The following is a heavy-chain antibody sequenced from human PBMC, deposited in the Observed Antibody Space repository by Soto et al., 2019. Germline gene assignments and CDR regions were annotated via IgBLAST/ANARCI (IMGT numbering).Heavy chain of an antibody. CDR1: GCSISSGDYY. Sequence: QVQLQESGPGLVKPSQTLSLTCTVSGCSISSGDYYWSWIRQPPGKGLEWIGYIYYSGSTYYNPSLKSRVTISVDTSKNQFSLKLSSVTAADTAVYYCARAMVVTQNWFDPWGQGTLVTVSS. V-gene: IGHV4-30-4*01. D-gene: IGHD2-21*02. J-gene: IGHJ5*02. CDR2: IYYSGST. CDR3: ARAMVVTQNWFDP.